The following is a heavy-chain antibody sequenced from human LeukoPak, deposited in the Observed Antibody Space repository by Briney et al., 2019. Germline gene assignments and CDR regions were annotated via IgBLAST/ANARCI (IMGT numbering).Heavy chain of an antibody. V-gene: IGHV4-39*01. Sequence: SETLSLTCTVSGGSISSYYWGWIRQPPGKGLEWIGSIYYSGSTYYNPSLKSRVTISVDTSKNQFSLKLSSVTAADTAVYYCARHFTVTPVVALDYWGQGTLVTVSS. J-gene: IGHJ4*02. D-gene: IGHD4-17*01. CDR3: ARHFTVTPVVALDY. CDR2: IYYSGST. CDR1: GGSISSYY.